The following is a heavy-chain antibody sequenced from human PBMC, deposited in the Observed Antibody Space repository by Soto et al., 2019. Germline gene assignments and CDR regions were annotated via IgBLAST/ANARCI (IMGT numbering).Heavy chain of an antibody. D-gene: IGHD1-26*01. J-gene: IGHJ6*02. Sequence: QVQLVESGGGVVQPGRSLRLSCAASGFTFSSYAMHWVRQAPGKGLEWVAVISYDGSNKYYADSVKGRFTISRDNSKNTLYLQMNSLRAEDTAVYYCARELPRWDDGMDVWGQGTTVTVSS. CDR3: ARELPRWDDGMDV. V-gene: IGHV3-30-3*01. CDR2: ISYDGSNK. CDR1: GFTFSSYA.